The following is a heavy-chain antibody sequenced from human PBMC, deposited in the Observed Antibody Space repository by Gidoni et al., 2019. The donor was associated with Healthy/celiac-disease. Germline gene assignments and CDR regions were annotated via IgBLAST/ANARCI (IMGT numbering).Heavy chain of an antibody. D-gene: IGHD2-15*01. CDR1: GGSISSSS. CDR2: IDDSGRT. V-gene: IGHV4-59*01. Sequence: VQLPASGPGLVTPSEPLSLTCTFAGGSISSSSWSWIRQPPGKGLEWIGYIDDSGRTNYNPSLKSRVTISVDTSKKQFSLKLSSVTAADTAVYYCARGPYCSGGSCENWFDPWGQGTLVTVSS. J-gene: IGHJ5*02. CDR3: ARGPYCSGGSCENWFDP.